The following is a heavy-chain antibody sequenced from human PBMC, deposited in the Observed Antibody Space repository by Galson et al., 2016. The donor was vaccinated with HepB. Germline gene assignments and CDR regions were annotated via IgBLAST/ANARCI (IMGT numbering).Heavy chain of an antibody. D-gene: IGHD3-10*01. CDR2: ISGSGLGT. J-gene: IGHJ6*04. CDR3: AKERPAMAQGLIVNYYGMDV. V-gene: IGHV3-23*01. Sequence: SLRLSCAASGFTFSNFAMSWVRQAPGKGLEWVSAISGSGLGTHYVDYVQGRFPISRDNSKNTLYLQINSLRPEDTAVYYCAKERPAMAQGLIVNYYGMDVWGKGTTVTVSS. CDR1: GFTFSNFA.